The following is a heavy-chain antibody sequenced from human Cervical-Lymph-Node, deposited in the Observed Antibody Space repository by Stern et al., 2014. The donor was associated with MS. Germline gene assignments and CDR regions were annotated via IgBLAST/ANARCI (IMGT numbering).Heavy chain of an antibody. J-gene: IGHJ4*02. D-gene: IGHD4-17*01. Sequence: EIQLVESGGGLVQPGGSLRLSCAASGFTFSSYWMHCVRQAPGKGLEWVANIKKDGSEKYYVDSVKGRFTISRDNAKNSLYLQMNSLRAEDTAVYYCAGLDYGTDYWGQGTLVTVSS. CDR2: IKKDGSEK. V-gene: IGHV3-7*01. CDR3: AGLDYGTDY. CDR1: GFTFSSYW.